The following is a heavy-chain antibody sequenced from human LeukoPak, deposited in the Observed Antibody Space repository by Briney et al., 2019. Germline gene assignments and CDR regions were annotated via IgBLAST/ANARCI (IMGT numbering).Heavy chain of an antibody. CDR2: IYYSGST. Sequence: SETLSLTCTVSGGSISSGGYYWSWIRQHPGKGLEWIGYIYYSGSTYYNPSLKSRVTISVDTSKNQFSLKLSSVTAADTAVYCCARGSYGGIHYFDYWGQGTLVTVSS. V-gene: IGHV4-31*03. CDR3: ARGSYGGIHYFDY. CDR1: GGSISSGGYY. J-gene: IGHJ4*02. D-gene: IGHD4-23*01.